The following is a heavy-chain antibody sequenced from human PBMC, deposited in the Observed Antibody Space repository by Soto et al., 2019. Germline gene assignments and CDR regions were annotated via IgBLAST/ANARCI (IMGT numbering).Heavy chain of an antibody. CDR2: ISPYNGNT. Sequence: QVQLVQSGDEVKKPGASVKVSCKASGYIFVNYGIAWVRQAPGQGLEWMGWISPYNGNTHYATKVQGRLTMTTDTSTSTAYMDLGSLTSDDTAVYYCAMVDNYVTPTPQDVWGRVTTVTVSS. CDR1: GYIFVNYG. CDR3: AMVDNYVTPTPQDV. D-gene: IGHD3-16*01. V-gene: IGHV1-18*01. J-gene: IGHJ6*02.